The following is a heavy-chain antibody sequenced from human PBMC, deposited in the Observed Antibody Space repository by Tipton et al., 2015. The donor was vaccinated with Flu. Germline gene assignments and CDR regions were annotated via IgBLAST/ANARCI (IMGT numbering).Heavy chain of an antibody. V-gene: IGHV3-30*02. D-gene: IGHD3-10*01. CDR1: GFTFSNYG. J-gene: IGHJ1*01. CDR3: AKDPGGKPEYFQH. Sequence: QVQLVQSGGGVVQPGGSLRLFCATSGFTFSNYGMHWVRQAPGKGLEWVSFIRFDKYYADSMKGRFTISRDNSKNILYLQMNGLRAEDTAVYYCAKDPGGKPEYFQHWGQGTLVTVSS. CDR2: IRFDK.